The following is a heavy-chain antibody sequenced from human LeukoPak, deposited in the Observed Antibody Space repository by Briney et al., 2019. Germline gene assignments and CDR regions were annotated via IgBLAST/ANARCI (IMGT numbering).Heavy chain of an antibody. Sequence: ASVKVSCKASGYTFTSYAMNCVRQAPGQGLEWMGWINTNTGNPTYAQGFTGRFVFSLDTSVSTAYLQISSLKAEDTAVYYCARGGLYYYDSSGYRDAFDIWGQGTMVTVSS. J-gene: IGHJ3*02. CDR1: GYTFTSYA. D-gene: IGHD3-22*01. V-gene: IGHV7-4-1*02. CDR2: INTNTGNP. CDR3: ARGGLYYYDSSGYRDAFDI.